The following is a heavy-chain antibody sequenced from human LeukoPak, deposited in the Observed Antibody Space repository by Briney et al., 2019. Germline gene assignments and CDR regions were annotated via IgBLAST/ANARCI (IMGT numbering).Heavy chain of an antibody. Sequence: PSETLSLTCTVSDDSINDYYWSWIRQPAGKGLEWIGRIYTTGSTNYNPSLKSRVTMSIDMSKNQSSLNLSSVTAADTAVYYCARGGEWSYDYWGQGTLVTVSS. D-gene: IGHD3-3*01. J-gene: IGHJ4*02. V-gene: IGHV4-4*07. CDR1: DDSINDYY. CDR2: IYTTGST. CDR3: ARGGEWSYDY.